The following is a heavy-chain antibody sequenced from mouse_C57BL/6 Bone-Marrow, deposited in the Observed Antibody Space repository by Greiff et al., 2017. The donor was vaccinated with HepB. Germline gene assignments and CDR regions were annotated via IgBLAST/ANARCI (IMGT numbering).Heavy chain of an antibody. Sequence: EVQLVESGPGLVKPSQSLSLTCSVTGYSITSGYYWNWIRQFPGNKLEWMGYISYDGSNNYNPSFKNRISITRDTSKNQFFLKLNSVTTEDTATYYCARDPYGSSSFDYWGQGTTLTVSS. CDR3: ARDPYGSSSFDY. D-gene: IGHD1-1*01. V-gene: IGHV3-6*01. J-gene: IGHJ2*01. CDR1: GYSITSGYY. CDR2: ISYDGSN.